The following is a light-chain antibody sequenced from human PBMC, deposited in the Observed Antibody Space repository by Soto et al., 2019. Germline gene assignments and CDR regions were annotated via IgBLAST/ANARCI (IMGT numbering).Light chain of an antibody. J-gene: IGLJ3*02. CDR2: EAT. CDR3: CAYAGSGTVV. CDR1: SSDVGGYNL. Sequence: QSVLTQPASVSGSPGQSITISCTGTSSDVGGYNLVSWYQQHPGKAPKVVIYEATKRPSGVSNRFSGSKSGNTASLTISGLQAEDEADYYCCAYAGSGTVVFGGGTKLTVL. V-gene: IGLV2-23*01.